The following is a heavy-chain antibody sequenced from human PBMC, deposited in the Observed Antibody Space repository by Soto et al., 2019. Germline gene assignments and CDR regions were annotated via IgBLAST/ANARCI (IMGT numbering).Heavy chain of an antibody. CDR3: AKDGTYYGSGSSSDYYYYSGMDV. J-gene: IGHJ6*02. D-gene: IGHD3-10*01. Sequence: PGGSLRLSCAASGFTFSSYGMHWVRQAPGKGLEWVAVISYDGSNKYYADSVKGRFTISRDNSKNTLYLQMNSLRAEDTAVYYCAKDGTYYGSGSSSDYYYYSGMDVWGQGTTVTVSS. CDR1: GFTFSSYG. CDR2: ISYDGSNK. V-gene: IGHV3-30*18.